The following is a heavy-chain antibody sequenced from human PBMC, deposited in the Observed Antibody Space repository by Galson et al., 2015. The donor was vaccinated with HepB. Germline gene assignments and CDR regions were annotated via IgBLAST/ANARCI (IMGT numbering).Heavy chain of an antibody. Sequence: SETLSLTCIVSGGSIGSGNSYCGWIRQPPRKGLEWIGDMSHSGSTSYSPSLNNRVTISLDTSKTQCSLKVTSVTAADTAVYYCATRGESSGWAYDYWGQGALVTVSS. J-gene: IGHJ4*02. CDR2: MSHSGST. V-gene: IGHV4-39*01. D-gene: IGHD6-19*01. CDR3: ATRGESSGWAYDY. CDR1: GGSIGSGNSY.